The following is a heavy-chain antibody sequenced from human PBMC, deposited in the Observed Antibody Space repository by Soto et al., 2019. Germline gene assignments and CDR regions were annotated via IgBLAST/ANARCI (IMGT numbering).Heavy chain of an antibody. CDR2: IYYSGST. CDR1: GGSISSSSYY. V-gene: IGHV4-39*01. D-gene: IGHD2-15*01. CDR3: ARQTVQGYCSGGSCYSPQTYYFDY. Sequence: SETLSLTCTVSGGSISSSSYYWGWIRQPPGKGLEWIGSIYYSGSTYYNPSLKSRVTISVDTSKNQFSLKLSSVTAADTAVYYCARQTVQGYCSGGSCYSPQTYYFDYWGQGTLVTVSS. J-gene: IGHJ4*02.